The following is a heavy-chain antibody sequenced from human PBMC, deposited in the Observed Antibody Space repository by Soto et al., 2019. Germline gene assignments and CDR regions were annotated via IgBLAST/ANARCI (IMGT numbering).Heavy chain of an antibody. CDR2: ISAYNGNT. CDR3: ARDLYDFWSGYPIGDY. V-gene: IGHV1-18*01. CDR1: GYTFTSYG. J-gene: IGHJ4*02. Sequence: ASVKVSCKASGYTFTSYGISWVRQAPGQGLEWMGWISAYNGNTNYAQKLQGRVTMTTDTSTSTAYMELRSLRSDDTAVFYCARDLYDFWSGYPIGDYWGKGTLVTVSS. D-gene: IGHD3-3*01.